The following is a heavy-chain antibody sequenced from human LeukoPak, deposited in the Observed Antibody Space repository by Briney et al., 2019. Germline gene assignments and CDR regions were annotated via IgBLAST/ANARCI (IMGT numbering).Heavy chain of an antibody. CDR2: VFSGNT. D-gene: IGHD1-26*01. J-gene: IGHJ5*02. CDR1: GYSISGGYY. CDR3: ARLRVRYYYCDP. V-gene: IGHV4-38-2*01. Sequence: PSETLSLTCAVSGYSISGGYYWGCIRQPPGKGLEGGGSVFSGNTYYNPSLKSRVTISVDTSKNQLSLGLSSVTAADTAVYYCARLRVRYYYCDPWGRGTLDSVPS.